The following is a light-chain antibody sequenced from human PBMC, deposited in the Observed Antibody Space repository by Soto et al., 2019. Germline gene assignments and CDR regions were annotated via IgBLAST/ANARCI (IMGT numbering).Light chain of an antibody. Sequence: IVMTQSPATLSVSPGDRATLSCRASQSVGSSLAWYQQKPGQAPRLLIYHASTRATAVPARFSGSGSGTEFTLTISSLQSEDSAVYYCQHHFNWPPFAFGPGTKLEI. J-gene: IGKJ2*01. V-gene: IGKV3-15*01. CDR1: QSVGSS. CDR2: HAS. CDR3: QHHFNWPPFA.